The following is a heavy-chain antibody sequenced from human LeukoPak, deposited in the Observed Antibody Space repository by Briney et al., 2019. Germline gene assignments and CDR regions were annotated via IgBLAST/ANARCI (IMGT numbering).Heavy chain of an antibody. V-gene: IGHV5-51*01. CDR1: GYSFTSYW. J-gene: IGHJ4*02. Sequence: GESLKISCKGSGYSFTSYWIGWVRQMPGKGLEWMRIIYPGDSDTRYSPSFQGQVTISADKSISTAYLQWSSLKASDTAMYYCARQRRRDGYNLDFDYWGQGTLVTVSS. CDR2: IYPGDSDT. D-gene: IGHD5-24*01. CDR3: ARQRRRDGYNLDFDY.